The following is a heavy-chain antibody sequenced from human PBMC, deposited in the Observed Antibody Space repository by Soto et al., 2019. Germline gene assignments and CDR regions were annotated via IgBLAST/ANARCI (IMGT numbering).Heavy chain of an antibody. D-gene: IGHD3-16*01. V-gene: IGHV4-4*09. Sequence: DTLSLTCTVSGDSVRNQYWSWIRRPPGRGLEWIGYIYRSGSTKYNPSLKSRLTISVDTSKNQFSLKLSSVTAADTAVYYCTXXLDYGHMDVWGKGTTVTVSS. CDR1: GDSVRNQY. J-gene: IGHJ6*03. CDR3: TXXLDYGHMDV. CDR2: IYRSGST.